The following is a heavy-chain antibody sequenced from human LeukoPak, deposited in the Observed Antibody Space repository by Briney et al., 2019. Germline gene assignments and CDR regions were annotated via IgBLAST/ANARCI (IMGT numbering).Heavy chain of an antibody. D-gene: IGHD3-9*01. Sequence: SETLSLTCTVSGGSISSGGYYWSWIRQHPGKGLEWIGYIYYSGSTYYNPSLKSRVTISVDTSKNQFSLKLSSVTAADTAVYYCARQGTYYDILSGYHIFDYWGQGTLVTVSS. CDR3: ARQGTYYDILSGYHIFDY. CDR1: GGSISSGGYY. V-gene: IGHV4-31*03. CDR2: IYYSGST. J-gene: IGHJ4*02.